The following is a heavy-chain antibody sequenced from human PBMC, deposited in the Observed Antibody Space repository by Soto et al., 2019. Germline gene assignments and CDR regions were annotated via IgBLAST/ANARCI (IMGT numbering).Heavy chain of an antibody. J-gene: IGHJ4*02. V-gene: IGHV1-3*01. Sequence: ASVKVSCTASGYTFTSYAMHWVRQAPGQRLEWMGWINAGNGNTKYSQKFQGRVTITRDTSASTAYMELSSLRSEDTAVYYCARAHRSRVNAYYDILTGYTFDYWGQGTLVTVSS. CDR2: INAGNGNT. CDR3: ARAHRSRVNAYYDILTGYTFDY. D-gene: IGHD3-9*01. CDR1: GYTFTSYA.